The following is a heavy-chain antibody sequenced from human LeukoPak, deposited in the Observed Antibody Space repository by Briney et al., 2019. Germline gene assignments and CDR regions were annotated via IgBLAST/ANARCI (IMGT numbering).Heavy chain of an antibody. CDR1: GFTFSNYA. CDR3: ARSSGWRPDFDY. V-gene: IGHV3-33*01. J-gene: IGHJ4*02. CDR2: IWYDGSNK. D-gene: IGHD6-19*01. Sequence: GGSLRLSCAASGFTFSNYAMHWVRQAPGKGLEWVAVIWYDGSNKYCADSVKGRFTISRDNSKNTLYLQMNSLRAEDTAVYYCARSSGWRPDFDYWGQGTLVTVSS.